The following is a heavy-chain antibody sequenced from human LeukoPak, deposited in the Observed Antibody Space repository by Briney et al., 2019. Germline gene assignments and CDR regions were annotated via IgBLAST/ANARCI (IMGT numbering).Heavy chain of an antibody. V-gene: IGHV3-7*01. CDR1: GFTFSSYW. D-gene: IGHD3-10*01. Sequence: GGSLRLSCAASGFTFSSYWMGWVRQAPGKGLEWVANIRPDGSGKYYVDSVKGRFTISRDNGQNSLYLQMSSLRAEDSAVFYCGRWGVNTGLDRWGQGTLVTVSS. CDR2: IRPDGSGK. J-gene: IGHJ5*02. CDR3: GRWGVNTGLDR.